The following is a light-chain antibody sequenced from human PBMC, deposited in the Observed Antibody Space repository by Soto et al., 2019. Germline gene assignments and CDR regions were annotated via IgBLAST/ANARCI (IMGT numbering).Light chain of an antibody. Sequence: DIVMTQSPDSLAVSLGERATINCKSSQSVLFSSDNKNHLAWYQQRPGQPPKLLIHWASTRESGVPDRFSGSGSGTDFTLTISSLQADDVAVYYCQQYHSTPYTFGQGTKLEIK. CDR2: WAS. J-gene: IGKJ2*01. CDR1: QSVLFSSDNKNH. V-gene: IGKV4-1*01. CDR3: QQYHSTPYT.